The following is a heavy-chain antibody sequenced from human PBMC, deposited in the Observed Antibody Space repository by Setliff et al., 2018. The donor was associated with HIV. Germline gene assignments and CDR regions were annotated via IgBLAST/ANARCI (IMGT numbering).Heavy chain of an antibody. V-gene: IGHV4-61*05. J-gene: IGHJ4*02. CDR2: IYTSGSV. CDR3: AREIPYSYGGSGHPL. Sequence: SETLSLTCTVSGGSISSTSYYWGWIRQPPGKGLEWIGYIYTSGSVNYNPSLNSRVTISVDTSKNQFSLTVSSVTAADTAVYYCAREIPYSYGGSGHPLWGQGTLVTVSS. D-gene: IGHD3-22*01. CDR1: GGSISSTSYY.